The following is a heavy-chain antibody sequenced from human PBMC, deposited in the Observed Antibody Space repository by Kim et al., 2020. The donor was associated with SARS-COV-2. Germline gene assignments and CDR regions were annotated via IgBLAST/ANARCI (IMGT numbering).Heavy chain of an antibody. CDR3: AKDSSSLGYCSGGSCFAAFDI. CDR1: GFTFSSYG. J-gene: IGHJ3*02. CDR2: IWYDGSNK. D-gene: IGHD2-15*01. V-gene: IGHV3-33*06. Sequence: GGSLRLSCAASGFTFSSYGMHWVRQAPGKGLEWVAVIWYDGSNKYYADSVKGRFTISRDNSKNTLYLQMNNLRAEDTAVYYCAKDSSSLGYCSGGSCFAAFDIWGQGTMVTVSS.